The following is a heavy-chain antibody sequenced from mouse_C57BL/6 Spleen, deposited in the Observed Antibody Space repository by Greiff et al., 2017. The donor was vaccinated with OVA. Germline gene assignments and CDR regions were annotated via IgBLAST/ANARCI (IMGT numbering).Heavy chain of an antibody. J-gene: IGHJ3*01. V-gene: IGHV1-5*01. CDR2: IYPGNSDT. Sequence: VQLKESGTVLARPGASVKMSCKTSGYTFTSYWMHWVKQRPGQGLEWIGAIYPGNSDTSYNQKFKGKAKLTAVTSASTAYMELSSRTNEDSAIYYCTENYYGSNRFAYWGQGTLVTVSA. CDR1: GYTFTSYW. D-gene: IGHD1-1*01. CDR3: TENYYGSNRFAY.